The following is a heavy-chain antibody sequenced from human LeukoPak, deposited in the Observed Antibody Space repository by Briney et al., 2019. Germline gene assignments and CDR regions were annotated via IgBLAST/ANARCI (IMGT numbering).Heavy chain of an antibody. CDR3: ARLRGGIYSSRDAFDI. CDR2: ISPYNGDT. V-gene: IGHV1-18*01. D-gene: IGHD6-19*01. Sequence: GASVKVSCRASGYTFTSNGISWVRQAPGQGLEWMAWISPYNGDTTYAQELQGRVTVTVDASTSTAYMELRSLRSDDTAMYFCARLRGGIYSSRDAFDIWGQGTMVTVSS. J-gene: IGHJ3*02. CDR1: GYTFTSNG.